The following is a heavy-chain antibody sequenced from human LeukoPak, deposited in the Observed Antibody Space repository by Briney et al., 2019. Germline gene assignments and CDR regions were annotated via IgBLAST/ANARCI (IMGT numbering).Heavy chain of an antibody. CDR3: ARESLVVPAAIYYYYYMDV. CDR2: TYYRSQWYN. CDR1: GDHHYYNSAP. J-gene: IGHJ6*03. Sequence: SQTLSLICALSGDHHYYNSAPWHWTRQPPSRGLEWLGRTYYRSQWYNYYAVSVKSRITINPDTSKNQFSLQLNSVTPEDTAVYYCARESLVVPAAIYYYYYMDVWGKGTTVTVSS. D-gene: IGHD2-2*01. V-gene: IGHV6-1*01.